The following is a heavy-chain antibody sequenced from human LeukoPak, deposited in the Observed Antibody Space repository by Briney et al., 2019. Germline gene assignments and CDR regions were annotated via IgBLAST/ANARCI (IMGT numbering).Heavy chain of an antibody. V-gene: IGHV3-11*01. CDR3: ARAFASGSQVINYFDF. D-gene: IGHD3-10*01. CDR1: GFTFSDYY. J-gene: IGHJ4*02. CDR2: ISSSGSTI. Sequence: GGSLRLSCAASGFTFSDYYMSWIRQAPGKGLEWVSYISSSGSTIYYADSVKGRFTISRDNAKNSLYLQMNSLRAEDTAVYYCARAFASGSQVINYFDFWGQGTLVTVSS.